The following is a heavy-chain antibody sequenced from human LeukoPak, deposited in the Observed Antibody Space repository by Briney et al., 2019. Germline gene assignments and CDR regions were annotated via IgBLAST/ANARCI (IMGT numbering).Heavy chain of an antibody. V-gene: IGHV3-23*01. CDR1: GFTFSRYA. D-gene: IGHD2-15*01. CDR3: AKIVTSATAY. Sequence: GGSLRLSCAASGFTFSRYAMSWVRQVPGKGLEWVSAIGGSGGTTYYGDSVKGRFTVSRDNSRNTLYLQMNSLRAEDTAVYYCAKIVTSATAYWGQGTLVTVSS. CDR2: IGGSGGTT. J-gene: IGHJ4*02.